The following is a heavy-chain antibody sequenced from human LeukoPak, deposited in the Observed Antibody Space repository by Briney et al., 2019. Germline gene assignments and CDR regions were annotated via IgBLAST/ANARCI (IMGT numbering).Heavy chain of an antibody. CDR3: ARTARSSEPDY. CDR1: GGSISSGGYY. J-gene: IGHJ4*02. D-gene: IGHD3-22*01. CDR2: IYYSGST. Sequence: SETLSLTCTVSGGSISSGGYYWSWIRQHPGKGLEWIGYIYYSGSTYYNPSLKSRVTISVDTSKNQFSLKLSSVTAADTAVYYCARTARSSEPDYWGQGTLVTVSS. V-gene: IGHV4-31*03.